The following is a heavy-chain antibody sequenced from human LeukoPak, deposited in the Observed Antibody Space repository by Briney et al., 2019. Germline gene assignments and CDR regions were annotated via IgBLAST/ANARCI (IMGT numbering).Heavy chain of an antibody. CDR2: IYHSGNT. CDR1: GGSISSSNW. Sequence: PSETLSLTSTVSGGSISSSNWWSWVRRPPGKGLEWIGEIYHSGNTNYNPSLKSRVTISVDKSKNQFSLKLSSVTAADTAVYYCARNGAVASRYYFDYWGQGTLVTVSS. J-gene: IGHJ4*02. CDR3: ARNGAVASRYYFDY. V-gene: IGHV4-4*02. D-gene: IGHD6-19*01.